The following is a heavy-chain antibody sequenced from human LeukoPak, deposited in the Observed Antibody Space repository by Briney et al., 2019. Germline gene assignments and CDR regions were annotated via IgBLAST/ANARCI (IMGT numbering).Heavy chain of an antibody. CDR2: ISGSGGST. CDR3: AKDHGFWYSSGPRLYGMDV. D-gene: IGHD3-22*01. CDR1: GFTFSSYA. Sequence: GGSLRLSCAASGFTFSSYAMSWVRQAPGKGLEWVSAISGSGGSTYYADSVKGRFTISRDNSKNTLYLQMNSLRAEDTAVYYCAKDHGFWYSSGPRLYGMDVWGQGTTVTVSS. V-gene: IGHV3-23*01. J-gene: IGHJ6*02.